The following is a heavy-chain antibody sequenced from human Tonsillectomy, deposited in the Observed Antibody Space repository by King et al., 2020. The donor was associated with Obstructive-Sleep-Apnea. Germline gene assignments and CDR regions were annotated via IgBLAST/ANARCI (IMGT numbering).Heavy chain of an antibody. CDR1: GFTFSSYG. CDR2: IWYDGSNK. Sequence: VQLVESGGGVVQPGRSLRLSCAASGFTFSSYGMHWVRQAPGKGLEGVAVIWYDGSNKYYADSVKGRFTISRDSSKNTLYLQMNSLRTEDTAVYYCARDNYYDSSGYYPYFDYWGQGTLVTVSS. V-gene: IGHV3-33*01. D-gene: IGHD3-22*01. CDR3: ARDNYYDSSGYYPYFDY. J-gene: IGHJ4*02.